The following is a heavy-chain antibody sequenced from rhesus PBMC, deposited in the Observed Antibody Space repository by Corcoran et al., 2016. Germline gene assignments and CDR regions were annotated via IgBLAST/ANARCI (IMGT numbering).Heavy chain of an antibody. Sequence: QVQLQESGPGLVKPSETLSLTCAVSGGSVSSSNWWSWIRPPPGKGLEWIGYISGSSGSTYYNPSLKSRVTISTDTSKNQFSLKLSSVTAADTAVYYCAREEGYLLRYFDYWGQGVLVTVSS. CDR3: AREEGYLLRYFDY. D-gene: IGHD2-15*01. CDR1: GGSVSSSNW. J-gene: IGHJ4*01. V-gene: IGHV4-65*01. CDR2: ISGSSGST.